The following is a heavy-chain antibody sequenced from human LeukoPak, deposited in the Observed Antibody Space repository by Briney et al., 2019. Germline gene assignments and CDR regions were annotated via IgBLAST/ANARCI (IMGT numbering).Heavy chain of an antibody. Sequence: GGSLTLSCAASGFTLSSYAMSWVRQAPGKGLEWVSAISGSGGSTYYADSVKGRFTISRDNSKNTLYLQMNSLRAEDTAVYYCAKVRVGATYCFDYWGQGTLVTVSS. J-gene: IGHJ4*02. CDR1: GFTLSSYA. CDR3: AKVRVGATYCFDY. D-gene: IGHD1-26*01. CDR2: ISGSGGST. V-gene: IGHV3-23*01.